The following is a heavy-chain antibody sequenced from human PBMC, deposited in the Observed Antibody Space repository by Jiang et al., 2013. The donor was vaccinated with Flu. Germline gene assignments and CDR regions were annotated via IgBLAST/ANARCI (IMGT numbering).Heavy chain of an antibody. V-gene: IGHV3-30-3*01. CDR3: ARYYDFWSGFDY. CDR2: ISYDGSNK. D-gene: IGHD3-3*01. Sequence: VQLVESGGGVVQPGRSLRLSCAASGFTFSSYAMHWVRQAPGKGLEWVAVISYDGSNKYYADSVKGRFTISRDNSKNTLYLQMNSLRAEDTAVYYCARYYDFWSGFDYWGQGTLVTVSS. J-gene: IGHJ4*02. CDR1: GFTFSSYA.